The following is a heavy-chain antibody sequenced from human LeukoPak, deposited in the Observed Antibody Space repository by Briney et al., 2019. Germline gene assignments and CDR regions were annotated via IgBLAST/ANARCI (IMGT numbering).Heavy chain of an antibody. CDR2: IYSGGST. Sequence: GGSLRLSCAASGFTVSSNYMSWVRQAPGKGLEWVSVIYSGGSTYYADSVKGRFTISRDNSKNTLYLQMNSLRAEDTAVYYCARVGDHYYYYGMDVWGQGTTVTVSS. CDR3: ARVGDHYYYYGMDV. CDR1: GFTVSSNY. D-gene: IGHD3-16*01. J-gene: IGHJ6*02. V-gene: IGHV3-66*01.